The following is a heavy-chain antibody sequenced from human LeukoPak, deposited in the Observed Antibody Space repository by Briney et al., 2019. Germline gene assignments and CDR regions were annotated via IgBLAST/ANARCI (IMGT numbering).Heavy chain of an antibody. V-gene: IGHV3-30*02. CDR1: GFTFSSYG. CDR2: IRYDGSNK. CDR3: AKGSKGVVFTRDHYMDV. J-gene: IGHJ6*03. Sequence: PGGSLRLSCAASGFTFSSYGMHWVRQGPGKGLEWVAFIRYDGSNKYYGDSVKGRFRISRDNSKNTLYLQMSSLRAEDTAVYYCAKGSKGVVFTRDHYMDVWGKGTTVTISS. D-gene: IGHD3-3*01.